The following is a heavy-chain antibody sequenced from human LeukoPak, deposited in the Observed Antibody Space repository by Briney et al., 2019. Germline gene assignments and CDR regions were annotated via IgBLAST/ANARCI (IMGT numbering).Heavy chain of an antibody. Sequence: PSETLSLTCTVSGGSISSSSYYWGWIRQPPGKGLEWIGSIYYSGSTYYNPSLKSRVTISVDTSKNQFSLKLSSVTAADTAVYYCARDWTDSSSWGYSDYWGQGSLVTVSS. CDR1: GGSISSSSYY. CDR2: IYYSGST. CDR3: ARDWTDSSSWGYSDY. D-gene: IGHD6-13*01. J-gene: IGHJ4*02. V-gene: IGHV4-39*02.